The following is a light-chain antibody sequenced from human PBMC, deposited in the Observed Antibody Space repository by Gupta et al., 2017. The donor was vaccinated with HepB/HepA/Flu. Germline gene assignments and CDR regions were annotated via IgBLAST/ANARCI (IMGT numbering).Light chain of an antibody. CDR1: SSNVGTYNL. J-gene: IGLJ3*02. CDR3: CSYAGDSLNWV. CDR2: DVN. V-gene: IGLV2-23*02. Sequence: QSALPQPASVSGSPGQSITISCTGTSSNVGTYNLVSWYQQHPGKVPKVMIYDVNKRPSGVSNRFSGSKSGNTASLTISGLQAEDEADYYCCSYAGDSLNWVFGGGTTVSVL.